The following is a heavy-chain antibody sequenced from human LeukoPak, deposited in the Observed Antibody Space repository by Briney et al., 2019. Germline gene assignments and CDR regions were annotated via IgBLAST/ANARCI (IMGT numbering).Heavy chain of an antibody. CDR3: ARLTKNDSGTYRFGKKKRGYMDV. V-gene: IGHV4-34*01. Sequence: SETLSLTCAVYGGSFSGYYWSWIRQPPGKGLEWIGEINHSGSTNYNPSLKSRVAISVDTSKNQFSLKLSSVTAADTAVYYCARLTKNDSGTYRFGKKKRGYMDVWGKGTTVTISS. CDR2: INHSGST. J-gene: IGHJ6*03. D-gene: IGHD3-10*01. CDR1: GGSFSGYY.